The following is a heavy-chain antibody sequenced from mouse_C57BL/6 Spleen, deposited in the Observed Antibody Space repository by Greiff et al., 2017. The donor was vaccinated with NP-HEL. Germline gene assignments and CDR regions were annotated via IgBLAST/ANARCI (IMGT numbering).Heavy chain of an antibody. CDR3: ARPYYYGSSHRAMDD. V-gene: IGHV1-82*01. CDR1: GYAFSSSW. D-gene: IGHD1-1*01. Sequence: QVQLKESGPELVKPGASVKISCKASGYAFSSSWMNWVKQRPGKGLEWIGRIYPGDGDTNYNGKFKGKATLTADKSSSTAYMQLSSLTSEDSAVYFCARPYYYGSSHRAMDDWGQGTSVTVSS. CDR2: IYPGDGDT. J-gene: IGHJ4*01.